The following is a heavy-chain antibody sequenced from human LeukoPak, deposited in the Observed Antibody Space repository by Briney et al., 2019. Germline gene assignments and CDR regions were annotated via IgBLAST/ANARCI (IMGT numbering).Heavy chain of an antibody. CDR3: ATNGYYCMDV. J-gene: IGHJ6*03. D-gene: IGHD2-8*01. V-gene: IGHV4-4*02. Sequence: PSETLSLACAVSGGSISSSTNWWSWVRQPPGKGLEWIGEIYHSGGTNYNPSLKSRITISVDKSQNQFSLKVNSLTAADTAVYYCATNGYYCMDVWGKGTTVTVSS. CDR2: IYHSGGT. CDR1: GGSISSSTNW.